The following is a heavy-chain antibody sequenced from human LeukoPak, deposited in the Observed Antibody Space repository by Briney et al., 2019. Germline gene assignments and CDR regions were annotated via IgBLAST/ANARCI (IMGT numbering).Heavy chain of an antibody. J-gene: IGHJ6*02. CDR3: ARTGGSGSDYYGMDV. Sequence: SVKVSCKASGYTFTSYAISWVRQAPGQGLEWMGRTIPILGIANYAQKFQGRVTITADKSTSTAYMELSSLRSEDTAVYYCARTGGSGSDYYGMDVWGQGTTVTVSS. CDR2: TIPILGIA. CDR1: GYTFTSYA. V-gene: IGHV1-69*04. D-gene: IGHD3-10*01.